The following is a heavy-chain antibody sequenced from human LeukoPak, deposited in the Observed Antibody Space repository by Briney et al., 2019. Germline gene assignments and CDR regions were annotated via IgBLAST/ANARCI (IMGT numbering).Heavy chain of an antibody. CDR2: ITGSGGST. CDR3: ATYSRALDY. D-gene: IGHD3-22*01. Sequence: GGSLRLSCAASGFTFSSYAMSWVRQAPGKGLEWVSTITGSGGSTYYADSVKGRFTISRDNSKNTLYLQMNSLRAEDTAVYYCATYSRALDYWGQGTLVTVSS. V-gene: IGHV3-23*01. CDR1: GFTFSSYA. J-gene: IGHJ4*02.